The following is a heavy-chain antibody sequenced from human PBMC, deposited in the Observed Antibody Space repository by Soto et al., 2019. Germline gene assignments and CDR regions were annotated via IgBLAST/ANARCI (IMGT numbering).Heavy chain of an antibody. CDR2: IYASGTT. J-gene: IGHJ6*02. D-gene: IGHD5-18*01. Sequence: QLQLQESGPGLVRPSETLSLTCTVSGWSMNNDHCRWIRQTVGKGLEWIGRIYASGTTNYNPSLKSRVTMSVDASKSYFCLNIPFVTAGDKVVYCRGREKWILPGIDVRGHGTTVTVSS. CDR3: GREKWILPGIDV. CDR1: GWSMNNDH. V-gene: IGHV4-4*07.